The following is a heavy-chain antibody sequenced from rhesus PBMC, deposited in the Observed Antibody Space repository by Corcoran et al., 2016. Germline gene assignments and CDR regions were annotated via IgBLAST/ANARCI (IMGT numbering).Heavy chain of an antibody. CDR1: GGSISDDYY. V-gene: IGHV4-106*01. CDR3: LIAAAVIYY. J-gene: IGHJ4*01. Sequence: QVQLQESGPGLVKPSETLSLTCAVSGGSISDDYYWSRSRQPPGNGLEWIRYIYGSGGGNNYDPSLKNRVTRSIYTSKNLFSLKLGYVTAAATAVYYCLIAAAVIYYWGQGVLVSVSS. D-gene: IGHD6-25*01. CDR2: IYGSGGGN.